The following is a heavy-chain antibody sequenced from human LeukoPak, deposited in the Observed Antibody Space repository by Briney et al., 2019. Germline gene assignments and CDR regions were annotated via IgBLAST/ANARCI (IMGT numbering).Heavy chain of an antibody. CDR1: GFTFSGSA. V-gene: IGHV3-48*03. CDR2: ISSSGSTI. Sequence: QSGGSLRLSCVGSGFTFSGSAMSWVRQAPGKGLEWVSYISSSGSTIYYADSVKGRFTISRDNAKNSLYLQMNSLRAEDTAVYYCARLKSFDYWGQGTLVTVSS. CDR3: ARLKSFDY. J-gene: IGHJ4*02.